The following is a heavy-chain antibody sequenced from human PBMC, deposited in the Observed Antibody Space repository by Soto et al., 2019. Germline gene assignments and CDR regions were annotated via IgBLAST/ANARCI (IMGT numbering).Heavy chain of an antibody. CDR2: IYPGYSYT. CDR1: GYTFTSYA. V-gene: IGHV5-51*01. CDR3: AGXWVRGVITRTRHYYGMDV. J-gene: IGHJ6*02. Sequence: ASVKVSCKASGYTFTSYAMHFVRQAPGQSLEWIWIIYPGYSYTRYIPSFQGQVTISADNSISTSYLQFSSLNASYTAMYYCAGXWVRGVITRTRHYYGMDVWGQGTTVTVSS. D-gene: IGHD3-10*01.